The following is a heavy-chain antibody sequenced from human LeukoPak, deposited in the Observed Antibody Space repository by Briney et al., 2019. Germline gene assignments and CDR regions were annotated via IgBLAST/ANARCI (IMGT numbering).Heavy chain of an antibody. Sequence: GGSLTLSCAASGFTFSSYSMNWVRQAPGKGMEWVSSISSSSSYIYYADSVKGRFTISRDNAKNSLYLQINSLRAEDTAVYYCAREMGSFDAGCDYWGQGTLVTVSS. CDR3: AREMGSFDAGCDY. V-gene: IGHV3-21*01. D-gene: IGHD1-26*01. CDR1: GFTFSSYS. J-gene: IGHJ4*02. CDR2: ISSSSSYI.